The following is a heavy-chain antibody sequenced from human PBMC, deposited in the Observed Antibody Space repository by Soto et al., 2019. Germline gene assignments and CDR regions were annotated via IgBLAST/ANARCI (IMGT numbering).Heavy chain of an antibody. Sequence: SETLSLTCTVSGGSISSGANYWSWIRQHPGKGLEWIGYIYYSGSTYYNPSLKSRVTISVDTSKNQFSLKLSSVTAADTAVYYCAGDYGPRWFDPWGQGTLVTVSS. D-gene: IGHD4-17*01. V-gene: IGHV4-30-4*08. J-gene: IGHJ5*02. CDR2: IYYSGST. CDR1: GGSISSGANY. CDR3: AGDYGPRWFDP.